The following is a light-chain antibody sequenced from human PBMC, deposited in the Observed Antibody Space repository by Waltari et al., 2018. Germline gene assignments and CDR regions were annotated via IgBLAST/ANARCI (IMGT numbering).Light chain of an antibody. CDR2: ENT. V-gene: IGLV1-51*02. CDR1: SSYIGNNY. J-gene: IGLJ7*01. Sequence: QSVLTQPPSVSAAPGQRVTISCSGGSSYIGNNYVSWYRQFPGTAPKLLIYENTERPSGMPGRFSGSKSGTSATLDITGLQAGDEADYYCGTWDSSLSGAVFGGGTHLTVL. CDR3: GTWDSSLSGAV.